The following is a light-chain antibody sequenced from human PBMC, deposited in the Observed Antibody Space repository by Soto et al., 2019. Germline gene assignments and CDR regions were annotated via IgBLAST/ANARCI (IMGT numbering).Light chain of an antibody. CDR3: QQYKDHVWT. J-gene: IGKJ1*01. CDR2: DVS. CDR1: QTVERW. V-gene: IGKV1-5*01. Sequence: DIPMTQSPSTLPASVGDRVTISCRASQTVERWLAWYQQKPGKAPKLLISDVSTLERGVPSRFSGSGSATEFTLTISGLQSDDFATYYCQQYKDHVWTFGQGTKV.